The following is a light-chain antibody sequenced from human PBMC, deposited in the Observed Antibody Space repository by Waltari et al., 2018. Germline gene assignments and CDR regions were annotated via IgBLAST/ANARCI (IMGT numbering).Light chain of an antibody. CDR3: QSADSAGIWV. CDR1: ELTKQF. CDR2: KDT. V-gene: IGLV3-25*03. Sequence: SYELTQAPSVSVSAGQTATITCSGSELTKQFGYWYQQRPGQAPVVIIYKDTWRTSEIPERFSGSTSGTTVTLTINDVQAEDEADYYCQSADSAGIWVFGGGTTLTVL. J-gene: IGLJ3*02.